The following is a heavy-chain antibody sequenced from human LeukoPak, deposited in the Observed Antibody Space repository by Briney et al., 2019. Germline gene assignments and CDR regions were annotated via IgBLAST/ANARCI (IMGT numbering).Heavy chain of an antibody. J-gene: IGHJ4*02. V-gene: IGHV4-31*03. CDR2: IYCSGST. Sequence: TLSLTCTVSGGSISSGGSYWSCNRQHPGKGLEWFRYIYCSGSTYYNPSLKSRVPLSVDTSKNQFSLKLSSVTVADTAVYYCARGTLDRVLLGVPDFDYWGEGTLVTVSS. D-gene: IGHD2-2*03. CDR1: GGSISSGGSY. CDR3: ARGTLDRVLLGVPDFDY.